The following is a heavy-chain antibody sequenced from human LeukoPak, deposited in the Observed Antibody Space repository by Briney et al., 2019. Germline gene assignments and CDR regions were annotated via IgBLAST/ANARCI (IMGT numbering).Heavy chain of an antibody. Sequence: ASVKVSCKASGYTFTGYYMHWVRQAPGQGLEWMGWINPNSGGTNYAQKFQGRVTMTRDTSISTAYMELSRPRSDDTAVYYCARDGLAVAANNWFDPWGQGTLVTVSS. J-gene: IGHJ5*02. CDR3: ARDGLAVAANNWFDP. V-gene: IGHV1-2*02. CDR1: GYTFTGYY. CDR2: INPNSGGT. D-gene: IGHD6-19*01.